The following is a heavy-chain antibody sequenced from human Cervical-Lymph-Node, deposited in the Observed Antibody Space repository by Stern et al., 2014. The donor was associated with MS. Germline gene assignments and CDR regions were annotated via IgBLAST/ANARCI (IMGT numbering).Heavy chain of an antibody. V-gene: IGHV1-69*01. CDR2: ISPIFGTA. D-gene: IGHD6-19*01. J-gene: IGHJ5*02. Sequence: QVQLVESGAEVKKPGSSVKVSCKASGGTFSSYAISWVRQAPGQGLEWMGGISPIFGTANYAQKFQGRVTITADESTSTAYMELSSLRSEDTAVYYCARDLPYSSGFSLGGFDPWGQGTLVTVSS. CDR1: GGTFSSYA. CDR3: ARDLPYSSGFSLGGFDP.